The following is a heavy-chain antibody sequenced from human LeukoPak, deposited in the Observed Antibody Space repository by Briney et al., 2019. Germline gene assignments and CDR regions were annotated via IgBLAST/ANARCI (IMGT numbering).Heavy chain of an antibody. J-gene: IGHJ4*02. Sequence: GRSLRLSCAASGFTFSSYGMHWVRQAPGKGLEWVAFIRHDGSNKYYADSVKGRFTISRDNSKNTLYLQMNSLRAKDTAVYYCARRLDYWGQGTLVTVSS. CDR3: ARRLDY. CDR2: IRHDGSNK. CDR1: GFTFSSYG. V-gene: IGHV3-33*08.